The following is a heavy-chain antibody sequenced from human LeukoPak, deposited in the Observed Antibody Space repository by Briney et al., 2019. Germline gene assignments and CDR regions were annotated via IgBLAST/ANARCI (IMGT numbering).Heavy chain of an antibody. D-gene: IGHD1-7*01. V-gene: IGHV3-48*01. CDR3: AREVRETGTYAFGY. J-gene: IGHJ4*02. CDR2: ISSSSTTI. CDR1: GFTFSTYS. Sequence: GGSLRLSCIVSGFTFSTYSMNWIRQAPGKGLEWVSYISSSSTTIYYADSVKGRFTISRDNAKNSLYLQMNSLRAADTAVYYCAREVRETGTYAFGYWGQGTLVTASS.